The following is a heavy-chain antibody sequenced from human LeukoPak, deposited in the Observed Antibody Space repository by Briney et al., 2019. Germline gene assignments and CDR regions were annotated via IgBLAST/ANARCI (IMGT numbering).Heavy chain of an antibody. J-gene: IGHJ3*01. V-gene: IGHV1-2*02. CDR1: GYTFTGYY. Sequence: GASVKVSCKASGYTFTGYYMHWVRQAPGQGLEWMGWINPNSGGTNYAQKFQGRVIMTRDTSISTAYMELSRLTSDDTAVYYCARDRTYCPSDVCVRNDAFDVWGHGTMVTVSS. D-gene: IGHD2-8*01. CDR3: ARDRTYCPSDVCVRNDAFDV. CDR2: INPNSGGT.